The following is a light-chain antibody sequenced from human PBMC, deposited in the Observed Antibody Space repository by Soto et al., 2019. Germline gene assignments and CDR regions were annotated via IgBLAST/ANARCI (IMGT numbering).Light chain of an antibody. CDR1: SSDVGTYYF. J-gene: IGLJ1*01. CDR2: EGT. Sequence: QSVLTQPASVSGSLGQSITISCTGSSSDVGTYYFVSWYQQHPGKVPKLMIYEGTKRPSGVSDRFSGSKSGNTASLTISGLQSEDEADYYCCSYAGSSTFYVFGTGTKLTVL. CDR3: CSYAGSSTFYV. V-gene: IGLV2-23*01.